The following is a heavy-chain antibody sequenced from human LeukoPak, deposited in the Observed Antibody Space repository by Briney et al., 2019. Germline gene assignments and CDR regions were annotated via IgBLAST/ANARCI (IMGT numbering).Heavy chain of an antibody. J-gene: IGHJ4*02. CDR3: ARTAALGATPYYFDY. CDR2: IYYSGST. CDR1: GGSISSYY. Sequence: SETLSLTCTVSGGSISSYYWSWIRQPPGKGLEWIGYIYYSGSTYYNPSLKSRVTISVDTSKNQFSLKLSSVTAADTAVYYCARTAALGATPYYFDYWGQGTLVTVSS. V-gene: IGHV4-59*06. D-gene: IGHD1-26*01.